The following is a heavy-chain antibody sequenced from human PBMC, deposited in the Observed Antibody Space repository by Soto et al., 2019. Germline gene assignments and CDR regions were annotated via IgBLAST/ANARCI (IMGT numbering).Heavy chain of an antibody. CDR3: ARQGYSSSYYPLDYYYYMDV. D-gene: IGHD6-6*01. J-gene: IGHJ6*03. V-gene: IGHV5-51*01. Sequence: GESLKISCKGSGYSFTSYWIGWVRQMPGKGLEWMGIIYPGDSDTRYSPSFQGQVTISADKSISTAYLQWSSLKASDTAMYYCARQGYSSSYYPLDYYYYMDVWGKGTTVTVSS. CDR2: IYPGDSDT. CDR1: GYSFTSYW.